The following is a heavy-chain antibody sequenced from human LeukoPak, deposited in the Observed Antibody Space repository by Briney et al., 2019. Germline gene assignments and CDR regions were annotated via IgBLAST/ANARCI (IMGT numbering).Heavy chain of an antibody. J-gene: IGHJ4*02. D-gene: IGHD5-18*01. CDR3: ARVGYSYGSHYFDY. CDR2: VYYSGST. CDR1: GGSISGSSYY. Sequence: SETLSLTCTVSGGSISGSSYYWGWIRQPPGKGLEWIGSVYYSGSTYYNPSLKSRVTISVATSKNQFSLKLSSVTAADTAVYYCARVGYSYGSHYFDYWGQGTLDAVSS. V-gene: IGHV4-39*07.